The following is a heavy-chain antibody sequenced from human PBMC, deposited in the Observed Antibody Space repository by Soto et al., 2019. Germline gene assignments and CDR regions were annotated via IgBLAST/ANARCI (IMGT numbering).Heavy chain of an antibody. V-gene: IGHV3-11*06. CDR2: ISSSSSYT. J-gene: IGHJ4*02. CDR3: ARDTGIGDHYFDY. D-gene: IGHD4-17*01. CDR1: GFTFSDYY. Sequence: GGSLRLSCAASGFTFSDYYMSWIRQAPGKGLEWVSYISSSSSYTNYADSVKGRFTISRDNAKNSLYLQMNSLRAEDTAVYYCARDTGIGDHYFDYWGQGTLVTVSS.